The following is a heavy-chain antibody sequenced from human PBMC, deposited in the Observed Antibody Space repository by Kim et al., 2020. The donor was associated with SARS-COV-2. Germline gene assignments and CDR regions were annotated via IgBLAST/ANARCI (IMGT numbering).Heavy chain of an antibody. V-gene: IGHV3-30-3*01. Sequence: GGSLRLSCAASGFTFSSYAMHWVRQAPGKGLEWVAIISYDGSNKYYPDSVKGRFTISRDNSKNTLYLQMNSLRAEDTAVYYCARDLDDNRPLIAALLSPFYYYYAIDVWGQGTTVTVSS. J-gene: IGHJ6*02. CDR3: ARDLDDNRPLIAALLSPFYYYYAIDV. CDR2: ISYDGSNK. D-gene: IGHD6-25*01. CDR1: GFTFSSYA.